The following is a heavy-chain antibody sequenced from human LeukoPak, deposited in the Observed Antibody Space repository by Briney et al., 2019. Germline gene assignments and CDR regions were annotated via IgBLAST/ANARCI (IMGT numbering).Heavy chain of an antibody. CDR3: ARGAGYNSFDY. V-gene: IGHV4-34*01. CDR2: INHSGST. J-gene: IGHJ4*02. CDR1: GGSFSGYY. Sequence: EPSETLSLTCAVYGGSFSGYYWSWIRQPPGKGLEWIGEINHSGSTNYNPSLKSRVTISVDTSKNQFSLKLSSVTAADTAVYYCARGAGYNSFDYWGQGTLVTVSS. D-gene: IGHD5-24*01.